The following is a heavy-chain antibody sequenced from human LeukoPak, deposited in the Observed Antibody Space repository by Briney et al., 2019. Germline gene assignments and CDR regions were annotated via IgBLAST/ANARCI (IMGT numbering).Heavy chain of an antibody. Sequence: GGSLRLSCAASGFTFSDFSLNWVRQAPGKGLEWVSYISSRSSVIYYADSVKGRFTISRDNARNSLYLQMNTLRDEDTAVYYCARDLISGAYTFDYWGQGALVTVSS. CDR3: ARDLISGAYTFDY. CDR1: GFTFSDFS. CDR2: ISSRSSVI. D-gene: IGHD1-26*01. V-gene: IGHV3-48*02. J-gene: IGHJ4*02.